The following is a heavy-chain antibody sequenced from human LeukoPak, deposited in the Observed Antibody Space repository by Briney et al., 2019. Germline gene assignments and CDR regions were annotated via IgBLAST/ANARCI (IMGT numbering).Heavy chain of an antibody. CDR1: GFTFSGYA. J-gene: IGHJ4*02. CDR2: ITTSGDNA. Sequence: GGSLRLSCAASGFTFSGYAMSWVRQAPGKGLEWVSAITTSGDNAYYVDSVKGRFTMSRDNSKNTLYLQMHSLGADDTAVYYCARDHDNFFDYWGQGTLVSVST. D-gene: IGHD3-9*01. V-gene: IGHV3-23*01. CDR3: ARDHDNFFDY.